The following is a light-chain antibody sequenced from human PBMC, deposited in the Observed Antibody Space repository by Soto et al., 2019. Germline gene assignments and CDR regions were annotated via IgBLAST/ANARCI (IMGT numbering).Light chain of an antibody. J-gene: IGLJ3*02. CDR3: CSYAGSHTMV. CDR2: EVV. Sequence: QSALTQPPSASGSPGQSVTISCTGTKNDIGVYDFVSWYQHHPGKAPRLIIYEVVQRPSGVPDRFSGSKSGNTASLTVSGLQAEDEADYYCCSYAGSHTMVFGEGTKLTVL. CDR1: KNDIGVYDF. V-gene: IGLV2-8*01.